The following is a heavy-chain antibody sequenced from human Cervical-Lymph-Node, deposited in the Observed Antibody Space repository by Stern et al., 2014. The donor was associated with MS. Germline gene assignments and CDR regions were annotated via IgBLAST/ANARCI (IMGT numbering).Heavy chain of an antibody. Sequence: DQLVESGAEVKKPGASLKISCKGSGYSFATYWIGWGRQLPGQGLEWMGIIYPGDADTRYSPSFQGQVTISADKSISTAYLHWSSLKASDTAMYYCARPGDDTAKYGLDVWGQGTTVTVSS. J-gene: IGHJ6*02. CDR2: IYPGDADT. CDR3: ARPGDDTAKYGLDV. V-gene: IGHV5-51*03. CDR1: GYSFATYW. D-gene: IGHD5-18*01.